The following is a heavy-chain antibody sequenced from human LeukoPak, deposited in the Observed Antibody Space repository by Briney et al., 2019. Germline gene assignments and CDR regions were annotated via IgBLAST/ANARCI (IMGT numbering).Heavy chain of an antibody. V-gene: IGHV4-34*01. CDR3: ARGRDRSKAGDH. CDR2: IHPSGIF. CDR1: GGSCDDYY. D-gene: IGHD5-24*01. J-gene: IGHJ4*02. Sequence: PSETLSLTCAVYGGSCDDYYCSWLRQPPGKGLEWIGEIHPSGIFYYNSSLLSRVTISIDTSKSQFSLRLTSVTAADTAFYYCARGRDRSKAGDHWGQGSLVTVS.